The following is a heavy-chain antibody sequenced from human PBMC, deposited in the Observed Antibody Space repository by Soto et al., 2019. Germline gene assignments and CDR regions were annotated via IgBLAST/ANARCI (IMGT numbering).Heavy chain of an antibody. CDR2: ISYDGNNK. Sequence: QVQLVESGGGVVQPGRSRRLSCAAPGFSLSNNGRHGVRQAPGKGLEWVEVISYDGNNKYYADSVKGRFTISRDNSKNTVYLEMNNLRAEDTAMYYCAKGGSGNYLTYYYYYGMDVWGQGTTVTVSS. CDR1: GFSLSNNG. CDR3: AKGGSGNYLTYYYYYGMDV. D-gene: IGHD3-22*01. J-gene: IGHJ6*02. V-gene: IGHV3-30*18.